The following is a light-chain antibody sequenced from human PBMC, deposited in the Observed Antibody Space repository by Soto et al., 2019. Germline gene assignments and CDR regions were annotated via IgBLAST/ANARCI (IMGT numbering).Light chain of an antibody. V-gene: IGKV3-15*01. J-gene: IGKJ1*01. CDR2: GAS. CDR3: QQYNIWWT. Sequence: IVMTQSPATLSVSPGERATLSCRASQSVSSNLAWYQQKPGQPPRLLIYGASTRATGIPARFSGGGSGTEFTLTISSLQSEDFAVYYCQQYNIWWTFGQGTKVEIK. CDR1: QSVSSN.